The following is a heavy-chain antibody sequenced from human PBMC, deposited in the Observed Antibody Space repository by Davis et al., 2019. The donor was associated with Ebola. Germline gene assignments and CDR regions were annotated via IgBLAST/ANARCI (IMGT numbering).Heavy chain of an antibody. D-gene: IGHD3-10*01. CDR3: ARGGNTMVQGVMSYYYYYGMDV. Sequence: GESLKISCAASGFTFSSYSMNWVRQAPGKGLEWVSSISSSSSYIYYADSVKGRFTISRDNSKNTLYLQMNSLRAEDTAVYYCARGGNTMVQGVMSYYYYYGMDVWGQGTTVTVSS. J-gene: IGHJ6*02. CDR1: GFTFSSYS. V-gene: IGHV3-21*04. CDR2: ISSSSSYI.